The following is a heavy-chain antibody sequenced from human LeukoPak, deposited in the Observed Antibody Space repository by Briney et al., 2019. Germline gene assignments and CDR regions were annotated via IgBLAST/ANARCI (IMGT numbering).Heavy chain of an antibody. V-gene: IGHV3-48*03. CDR1: GFTFSSYE. CDR2: ISRSATTI. D-gene: IGHD2-21*02. Sequence: GGSLRLSCAASGFTFSSYEMNWVRQAPGKGLEWVSSISRSATTIYYADSVKGRFTISRDNSKNTLYLQMNSLRVDDTAVYYCAKEYESYCGGDCYTFFEYWGQGTLVTVSS. J-gene: IGHJ4*02. CDR3: AKEYESYCGGDCYTFFEY.